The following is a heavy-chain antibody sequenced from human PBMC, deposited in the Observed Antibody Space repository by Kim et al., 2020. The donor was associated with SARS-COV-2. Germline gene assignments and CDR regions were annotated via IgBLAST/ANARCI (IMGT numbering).Heavy chain of an antibody. CDR3: ASGYYDILTGYYPGVD. CDR1: GGSISSSNW. Sequence: SETLSLTCAVSGGSISSSNWWSWVRQPPGKGLEWIGEIYHSGSTNYNPSLKSRVTISVDKSKNQFSLKLSSVTAADTAVYYCASGYYDILTGYYPGVDWGQGTLVTVSS. J-gene: IGHJ4*02. D-gene: IGHD3-9*01. CDR2: IYHSGST. V-gene: IGHV4-4*02.